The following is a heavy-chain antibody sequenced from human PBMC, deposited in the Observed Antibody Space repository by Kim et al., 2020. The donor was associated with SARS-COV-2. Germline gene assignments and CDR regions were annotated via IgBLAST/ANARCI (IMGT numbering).Heavy chain of an antibody. CDR3: ARSPSWPGG. CDR2: GST. V-gene: IGHV4-34*01. D-gene: IGHD2-2*01. Sequence: GSTNYDPSLKSRVTISVDTSKNQFSLKLSSVTAADTAVYYCARSPSWPGGWGQGTLVTVSS. J-gene: IGHJ4*02.